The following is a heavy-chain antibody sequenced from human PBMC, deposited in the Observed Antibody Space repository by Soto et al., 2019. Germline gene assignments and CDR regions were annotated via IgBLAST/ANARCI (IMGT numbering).Heavy chain of an antibody. V-gene: IGHV3-15*07. CDR1: GFSFSNAW. Sequence: EVQLVESGGGWVKPGGSLRLSCAASGFSFSNAWMKWVRQDPGKGREWVGRIKSEANGGTTDQAEAVKGRCIISRDDSKNMLFLQMDSLITENSAVYYCAYSRDSRARNVYFWGQGTRLTFSS. CDR2: IKSEANGGTT. CDR3: AYSRDSRARNVYF. D-gene: IGHD1-1*01. J-gene: IGHJ4*02.